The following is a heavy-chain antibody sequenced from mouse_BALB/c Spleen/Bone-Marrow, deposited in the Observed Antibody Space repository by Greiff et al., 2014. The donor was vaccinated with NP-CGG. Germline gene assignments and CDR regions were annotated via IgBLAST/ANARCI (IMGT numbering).Heavy chain of an antibody. CDR3: TRSNGNWFAY. V-gene: IGHV1S81*02. CDR2: INPSNGGT. J-gene: IGHJ3*01. Sequence: QVQLQQPGAELVKPGASVKLSCKASGYTFTSYYMYWVKQRPGQGLEWIGEINPSNGGTNFNEKFKNKATLTVDKSSSTAYMQLSSLIFGDSAVYYCTRSNGNWFAYWGQGTLVTVSA. D-gene: IGHD2-1*01. CDR1: GYTFTSYY.